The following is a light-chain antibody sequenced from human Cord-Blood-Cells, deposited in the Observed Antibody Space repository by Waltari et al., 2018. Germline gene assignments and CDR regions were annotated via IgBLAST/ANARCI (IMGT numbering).Light chain of an antibody. CDR1: SSDVGSYNL. J-gene: IGLJ2*01. Sequence: QSALTQPAPVSGSPGQSITISCTGPSSDVGSYNLASWYQQHPGKAPKLMIYEGSKRPSGVSNRFSGSKSGNTASLTISGLQAEDEADYYCCSYAGSGVVFGGGTKLTVL. V-gene: IGLV2-23*01. CDR3: CSYAGSGVV. CDR2: EGS.